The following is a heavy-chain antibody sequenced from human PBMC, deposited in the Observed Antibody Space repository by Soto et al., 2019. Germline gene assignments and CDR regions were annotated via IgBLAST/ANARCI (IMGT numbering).Heavy chain of an antibody. CDR2: INHSGST. D-gene: IGHD3-3*01. CDR1: GGSFSGYY. CDR3: ARDLSSGDFWRGRRLYYYYGMDV. Sequence: SETLSLTCAVYGGSFSGYYWSWIRQPPGKGLEWIGEINHSGSTNYNPSLKSRVTISVDTSKNQFSLKLSSVTAADTAVYYCARDLSSGDFWRGRRLYYYYGMDVWGQGTTVTVSS. V-gene: IGHV4-34*01. J-gene: IGHJ6*02.